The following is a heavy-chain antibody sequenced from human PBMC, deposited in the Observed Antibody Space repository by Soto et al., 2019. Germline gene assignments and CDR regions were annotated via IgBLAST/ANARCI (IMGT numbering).Heavy chain of an antibody. CDR2: VFPGDSET. J-gene: IGHJ4*02. V-gene: IGHV5-51*01. CDR1: GYTFTNYW. D-gene: IGHD2-15*01. Sequence: PGESLKISCQVSGYTFTNYWVAWVRQMPGKGLEWMGIVFPGDSETRYSPSFQGQVTFSADQSTSTAFLKWNSLRASDTAVYYCARRKLNCRGGSCYGTNDMDHWGQGTKVTVSS. CDR3: ARRKLNCRGGSCYGTNDMDH.